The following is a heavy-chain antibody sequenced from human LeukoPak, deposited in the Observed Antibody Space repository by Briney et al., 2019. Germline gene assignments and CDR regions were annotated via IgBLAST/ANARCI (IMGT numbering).Heavy chain of an antibody. CDR2: ISYDGSNK. V-gene: IGHV3-30*03. J-gene: IGHJ4*02. CDR1: GFTFSSYG. CDR3: AREDYSSSWYYTCLDY. Sequence: GGSLRLSCAASGFTFSSYGMHWVRQAPGKGLEWVAVISYDGSNKYYADSVKGRFTISRDNSKNTLYLQMNSLRAEDTAVYYCAREDYSSSWYYTCLDYWGQGTLVTVSS. D-gene: IGHD6-13*01.